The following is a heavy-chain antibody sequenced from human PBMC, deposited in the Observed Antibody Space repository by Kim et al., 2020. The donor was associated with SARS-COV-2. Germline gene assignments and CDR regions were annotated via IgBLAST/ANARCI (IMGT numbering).Heavy chain of an antibody. D-gene: IGHD5-12*01. Sequence: GGSLRLSCAASGFTFSSYGMHWVRQAPGKGLEWVAVIWYDGSNKYYADSVKGRFTISRDNSKNTLYLQMNSLRAEDTAVYYCAKERPGGYDRRYYYGMDVWGQGTTVTVSS. CDR2: IWYDGSNK. V-gene: IGHV3-33*06. CDR1: GFTFSSYG. CDR3: AKERPGGYDRRYYYGMDV. J-gene: IGHJ6*02.